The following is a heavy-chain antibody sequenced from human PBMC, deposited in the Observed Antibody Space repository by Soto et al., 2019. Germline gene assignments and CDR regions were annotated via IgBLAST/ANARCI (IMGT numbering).Heavy chain of an antibody. J-gene: IGHJ4*02. CDR3: ARHRNWKVDD. Sequence: AETLSLSCTVSGGSIRRRTYQWGWIRQRPGRDLVWIGRGYYSESTYYNPSLKSRVAVSVDTYKNQFSLKVTFMTAAETAEYYCARHRNWKVDDWGQGALVTVSS. CDR2: GYYSEST. D-gene: IGHD1-1*01. V-gene: IGHV4-39*01. CDR1: GGSIRRRTYQ.